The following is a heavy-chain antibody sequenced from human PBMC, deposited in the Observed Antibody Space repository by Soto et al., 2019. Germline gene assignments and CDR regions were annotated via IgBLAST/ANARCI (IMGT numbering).Heavy chain of an antibody. CDR3: ARLGGSASGLYYYYSYMDV. CDR2: IYYSGST. J-gene: IGHJ6*03. Sequence: QLQLQESGPGLVKPSETLSLTCTVSGGSISSSTYYWGWIRQPPGKGLEWIGSIYYSGSTYYNPSLKGRVPISVDTSKNQISLKLSSVTAADTAVYYCARLGGSASGLYYYYSYMDVWGKGTTVTVSS. CDR1: GGSISSSTYY. V-gene: IGHV4-39*01. D-gene: IGHD3-16*01.